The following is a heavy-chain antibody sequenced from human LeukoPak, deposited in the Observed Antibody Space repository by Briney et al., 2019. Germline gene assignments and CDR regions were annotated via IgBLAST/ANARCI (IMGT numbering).Heavy chain of an antibody. V-gene: IGHV3-74*01. CDR2: INEDGSAT. D-gene: IGHD3-10*02. J-gene: IGHJ4*02. CDR3: VRDMFGGRDY. Sequence: GGSLRLSCAASGFTFSSYWMHWVRQVPGKGLAWVSRINEDGSATSNADSVKGRFTISRDNAKNALYLQMNSLRAEDTAVYYCVRDMFGGRDYWGQGTLVTVSS. CDR1: GFTFSSYW.